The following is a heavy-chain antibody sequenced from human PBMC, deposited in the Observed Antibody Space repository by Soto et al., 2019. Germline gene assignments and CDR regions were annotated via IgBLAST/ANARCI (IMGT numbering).Heavy chain of an antibody. CDR3: AREGVAPYYYYGMDV. V-gene: IGHV1-18*01. D-gene: IGHD5-12*01. CDR2: ISSYNGDT. Sequence: QVQLVQSGAEVKKPGASVKVSCKASGYTFTRSGISWVRQAPGQGPEWMGWISSYNGDTNYAQTFQGRGTMTTDTTTRTAYMELRSLRSDDTAVDYCAREGVAPYYYYGMDVWGQGTPVTVSS. J-gene: IGHJ6*02. CDR1: GYTFTRSG.